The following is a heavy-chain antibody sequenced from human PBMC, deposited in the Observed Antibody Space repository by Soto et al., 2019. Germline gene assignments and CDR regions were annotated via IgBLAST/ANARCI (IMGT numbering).Heavy chain of an antibody. Sequence: SETLSLTCAVSGGSISSSNWWSWVRQPPGKGLEWIGEIYHSGSTNYNPSLKSRVTISVDKSKNQFSLKLSSVTAADTAVYYCARDVRGCTNGICYTLTLDYWGQGTLVTVSS. CDR1: GGSISSSNW. CDR3: ARDVRGCTNGICYTLTLDY. V-gene: IGHV4-4*02. J-gene: IGHJ4*02. CDR2: IYHSGST. D-gene: IGHD2-8*01.